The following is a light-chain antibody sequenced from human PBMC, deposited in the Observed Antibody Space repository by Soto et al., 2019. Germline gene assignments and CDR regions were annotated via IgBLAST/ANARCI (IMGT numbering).Light chain of an antibody. CDR3: LQYGSSPIT. Sequence: EIVLTKSPGTLSLSPGDRATLSCRASQIVSSPYLAWYQQKTGQATRRLMYGTSSRATCIPDRFRGSGSGTDFTLSISRLDPEDFAVYFCLQYGSSPITFGQVTRLEIK. V-gene: IGKV3-20*01. J-gene: IGKJ5*01. CDR1: QIVSSPY. CDR2: GTS.